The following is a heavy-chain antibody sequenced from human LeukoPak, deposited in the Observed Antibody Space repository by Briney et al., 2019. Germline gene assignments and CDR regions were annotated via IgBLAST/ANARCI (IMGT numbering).Heavy chain of an antibody. V-gene: IGHV3-48*03. CDR1: GFSFNTYE. J-gene: IGHJ4*02. CDR2: VASSGTTK. CDR3: ARGGWHYVFNY. D-gene: IGHD6-19*01. Sequence: GGSLRLSGAASGFSFNTYEMNWVRKAPGKGLEWISYVASSGTTKYYADSVQGRFTISRDNAKNSLYLQMNSLRVEDTAVYYCARGGWHYVFNYWGQGTLVTVSS.